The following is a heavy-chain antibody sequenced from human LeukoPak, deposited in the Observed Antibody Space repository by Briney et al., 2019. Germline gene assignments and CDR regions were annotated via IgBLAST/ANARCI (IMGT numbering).Heavy chain of an antibody. CDR1: GFTFSSYA. Sequence: GGSLRLSCAASGFTFSSYAMHWVRQAPGKGLEWVAVISYDGSNKYYADSVKGRFTISRDNSKNTLYLQMNSLRAEDTAVYYCARDYCSSTSCYLFDYWGQGTLVTVSS. CDR2: ISYDGSNK. CDR3: ARDYCSSTSCYLFDY. V-gene: IGHV3-30-3*01. J-gene: IGHJ4*02. D-gene: IGHD2-2*01.